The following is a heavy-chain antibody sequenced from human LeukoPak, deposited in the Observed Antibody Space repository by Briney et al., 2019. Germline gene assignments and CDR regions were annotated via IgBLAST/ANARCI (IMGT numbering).Heavy chain of an antibody. V-gene: IGHV3-23*01. CDR2: ISGSGGST. J-gene: IGHJ4*02. Sequence: PGGSLRLSCAASGFTFGSYAMSWVRQAPGKGLEWVSAISGSGGSTYYADSVKGRFTISRDNSKNTLYLQMNSLRAEDTAVYYCAKEKGYRWLRLQYYFDYWGQGTLVTVSS. CDR1: GFTFGSYA. CDR3: AKEKGYRWLRLQYYFDY. D-gene: IGHD5-12*01.